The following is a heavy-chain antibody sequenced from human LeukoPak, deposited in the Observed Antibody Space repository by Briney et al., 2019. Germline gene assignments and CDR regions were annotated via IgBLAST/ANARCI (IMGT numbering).Heavy chain of an antibody. D-gene: IGHD5-24*01. J-gene: IGHJ4*02. CDR2: IYYSGST. CDR3: ARGGMATIDY. Sequence: SETLSLTCTVSGGSISSYYWSWIRQPPGKGLEWIGYIYYSGSTNYNPSLKSRVTISVDTSKNQFSLKLSSVTAADTAVYYCARGGMATIDYWGQGTLVTVSS. V-gene: IGHV4-59*01. CDR1: GGSISSYY.